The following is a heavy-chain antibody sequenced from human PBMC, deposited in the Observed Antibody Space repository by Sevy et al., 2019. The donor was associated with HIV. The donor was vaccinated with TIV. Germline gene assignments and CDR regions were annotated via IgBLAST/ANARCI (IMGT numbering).Heavy chain of an antibody. CDR3: ASDILTGSDF. V-gene: IGHV3-30*02. J-gene: IGHJ4*02. CDR2: IWYDGSDT. CDR1: GFTFSSYG. Sequence: GGSLRLSCAASGFTFSSYGMHWVRQAPGKGLEWVAFIWYDGSDTYYADSVKCRFNISRDNSKNTLYLQMNSLRTEDTAIYYCASDILTGSDFWGQGTLVTVSS. D-gene: IGHD3-9*01.